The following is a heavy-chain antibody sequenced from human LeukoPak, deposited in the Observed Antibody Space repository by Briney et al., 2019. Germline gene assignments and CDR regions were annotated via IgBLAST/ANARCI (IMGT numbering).Heavy chain of an antibody. V-gene: IGHV4-59*12. CDR2: IYYSGST. J-gene: IGHJ4*02. D-gene: IGHD6-19*01. Sequence: SETLSLTCTVSGGSISSYYWSWIRQPPGKGLEWIGYIYYSGSTNYNPSLKSRVTISVDTSKNQFSLKLSSVTAADTAVYYCARGPVNRAGRVLYYWGQGTLVTVSS. CDR3: ARGPVNRAGRVLYY. CDR1: GGSISSYY.